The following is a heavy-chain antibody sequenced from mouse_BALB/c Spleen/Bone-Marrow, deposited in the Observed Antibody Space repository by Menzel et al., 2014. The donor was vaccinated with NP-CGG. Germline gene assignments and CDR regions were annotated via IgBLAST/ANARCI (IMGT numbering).Heavy chain of an antibody. CDR1: GYTFTSYW. Sequence: LQESGAELVRPGASVKLSCKASGYTFTSYWINWVKQRPGQGLVWIGNIFPSETYTNYNQKFKDKATLTVDKSSSTAYMQLSSPTSEDSAVYYCTRDNWDYWGQGTTRTGSS. CDR2: IFPSETYT. V-gene: IGHV1-69*02. D-gene: IGHD4-1*01. J-gene: IGHJ2*01. CDR3: TRDNWDY.